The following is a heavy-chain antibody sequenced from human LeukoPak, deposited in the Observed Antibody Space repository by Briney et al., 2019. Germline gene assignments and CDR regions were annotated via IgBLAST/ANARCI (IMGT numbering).Heavy chain of an antibody. D-gene: IGHD1-26*01. V-gene: IGHV4-30-2*01. Sequence: SETLSLTCAVSGSSISSGGYSWSWIRQPPGKGLEWIGYIYHSGSTYYNPSLKSRVTISVDRSKNQFSLKLSSVTAADTAVYYCARSFVHYDAFDLWGQGTMVTVSS. CDR2: IYHSGST. CDR1: GSSISSGGYS. CDR3: ARSFVHYDAFDL. J-gene: IGHJ3*01.